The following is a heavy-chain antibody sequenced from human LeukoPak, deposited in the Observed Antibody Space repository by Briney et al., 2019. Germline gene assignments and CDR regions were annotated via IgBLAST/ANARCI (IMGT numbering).Heavy chain of an antibody. CDR2: LYPGDSDT. CDR3: ARRAVRYCSSTSCYGDFDC. Sequence: GESLKISCKASGYSFTSYWIGWVRQMPGKGLEWMGILYPGDSDTRYSPSFQGQVTISADKSISTAYLQWSSLKASDTAMYYCARRAVRYCSSTSCYGDFDCWGQGSLVTVSS. CDR1: GYSFTSYW. J-gene: IGHJ4*02. D-gene: IGHD2-2*01. V-gene: IGHV5-51*01.